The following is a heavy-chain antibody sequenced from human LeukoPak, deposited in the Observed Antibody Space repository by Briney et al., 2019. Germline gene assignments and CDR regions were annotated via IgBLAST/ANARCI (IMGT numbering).Heavy chain of an antibody. CDR1: GGTFSSYA. J-gene: IGHJ4*02. D-gene: IGHD3-3*01. Sequence: SVKVSCKTSGGTFSSYAISWVRQAPGQGLEWMGGIIPILGTANYAQKFQGRVTITADESTSTACMELSSLRSEDTAVYYCARSCYDFWSGYYTYWGQGTLVTVSS. CDR3: ARSCYDFWSGYYTY. CDR2: IIPILGTA. V-gene: IGHV1-69*13.